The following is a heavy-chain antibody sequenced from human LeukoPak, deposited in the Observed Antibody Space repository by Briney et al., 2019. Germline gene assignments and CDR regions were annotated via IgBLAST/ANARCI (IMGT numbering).Heavy chain of an antibody. CDR2: IYHSGST. Sequence: SETLSLTCAVSGGSISSSNWWSWVRQPPGKGLEWIGEIYHSGSTNYNPSLKSRVTISVDKSKNQFSLKLSSVTAADTAVYYCASWRAYYYDSSGYSDAFDIWGQGTMVTVSS. D-gene: IGHD3-22*01. V-gene: IGHV4-4*02. J-gene: IGHJ3*02. CDR3: ASWRAYYYDSSGYSDAFDI. CDR1: GGSISSSNW.